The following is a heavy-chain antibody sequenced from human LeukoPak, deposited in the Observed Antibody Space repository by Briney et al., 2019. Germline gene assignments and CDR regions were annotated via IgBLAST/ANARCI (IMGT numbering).Heavy chain of an antibody. CDR1: GFTVSSNY. CDR3: ARLRMYDILTGPFLDY. V-gene: IGHV3-53*01. D-gene: IGHD3-9*01. CDR2: IYSGGST. J-gene: IGHJ4*02. Sequence: PGGSLRLSCAASGFTVSSNYMSWVRQAPGKGLEWVSVIYSGGSTYYAASVKGRFTISRDNSKNTLYLQMNSLRAEDTAVYYCARLRMYDILTGPFLDYWGQGTLVTVSS.